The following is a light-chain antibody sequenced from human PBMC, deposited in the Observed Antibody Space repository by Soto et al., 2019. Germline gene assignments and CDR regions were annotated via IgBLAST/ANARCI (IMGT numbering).Light chain of an antibody. CDR3: QQYGSSGT. CDR2: GAS. J-gene: IGKJ1*01. Sequence: EIVLTQSPGTLSLSPGERATLSCRASQSVSNNYLAWYQQKPGQAPRRLIYGASNRATGIPDRFSGIGSGTDFTLTISRLEPEEFAVYYCQQYGSSGTLGQGTKVDI. V-gene: IGKV3-20*01. CDR1: QSVSNNY.